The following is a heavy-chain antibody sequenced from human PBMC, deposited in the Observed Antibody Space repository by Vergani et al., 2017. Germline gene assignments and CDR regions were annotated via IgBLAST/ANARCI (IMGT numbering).Heavy chain of an antibody. CDR1: GDSISTSSYA. CDR2: VFYGGRT. Sequence: QMQLQESGPGLVKPSETLSLSCTVSGDSISTSSYAWGWIRQPPGKTLEWIGTVFYGGRTSYNPSLKSRVTMSLDTSKNQFSLNLTSVTAAATAVYFCAKEERQQGFDSWGQGTLVTVSS. J-gene: IGHJ4*02. CDR3: AKEERQQGFDS. V-gene: IGHV4-39*07. D-gene: IGHD1-26*01.